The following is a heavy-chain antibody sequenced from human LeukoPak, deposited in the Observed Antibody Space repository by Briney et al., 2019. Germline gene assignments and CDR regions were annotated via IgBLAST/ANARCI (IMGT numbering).Heavy chain of an antibody. CDR2: ISAYNGNT. D-gene: IGHD6-13*01. J-gene: IGHJ5*02. CDR1: GYTFTSYG. CDR3: ARVDGIAAAGWFDP. Sequence: GASVKVPCKASGYTFTSYGISWVRQAPGQGLEWMGWISAYNGNTNYAQKLQGRVTMTTDTSTSTAYMELRSLRSDDTAVYYCARVDGIAAAGWFDPWGQGTLVTVSS. V-gene: IGHV1-18*01.